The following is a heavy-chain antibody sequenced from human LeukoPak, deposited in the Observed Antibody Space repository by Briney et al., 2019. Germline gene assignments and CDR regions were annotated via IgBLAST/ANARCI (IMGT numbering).Heavy chain of an antibody. CDR3: ATSLGYSSSWYVRDWFDP. J-gene: IGHJ5*02. V-gene: IGHV1-24*01. Sequence: GASVKVSCKVSGYTLTELSMHWVRQAPGKGLEWMGGFDPEDGETIYAQKFQGRVTMTEDISTDTAYMELSSLRSEDTAVYYCATSLGYSSSWYVRDWFDPWGQGTLVTVSS. CDR2: FDPEDGET. CDR1: GYTLTELS. D-gene: IGHD6-13*01.